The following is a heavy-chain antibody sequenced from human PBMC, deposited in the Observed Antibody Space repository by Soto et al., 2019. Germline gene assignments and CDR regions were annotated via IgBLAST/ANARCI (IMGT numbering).Heavy chain of an antibody. V-gene: IGHV3-30-3*01. CDR2: ISYDGSNK. D-gene: IGHD3-16*02. J-gene: IGHJ4*02. CDR3: SRAKDSPMTFGGGIVGSLEY. Sequence: QPGGSMRLSCAASGFTFSSYAMHWVRQAPGKGLEWVAVISYDGSNKYYADSVKGRFTISRDNSKNTLYLQMNSLRAEDTAVYYCSRAKDSPMTFGGGIVGSLEYGGQGSLATV. CDR1: GFTFSSYA.